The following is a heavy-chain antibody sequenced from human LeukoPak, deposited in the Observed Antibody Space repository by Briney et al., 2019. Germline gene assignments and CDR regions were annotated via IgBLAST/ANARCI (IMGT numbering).Heavy chain of an antibody. V-gene: IGHV3-74*03. CDR2: INPDGSSR. J-gene: IGHJ4*02. CDR1: GFTFGTYW. D-gene: IGHD3-9*01. Sequence: GGALRLSCGASGFTFGTYWMHWIRQAPGKGLVWVSRINPDGSSRMYADSVKGRVPISRDNAKNTLYLQMNSLSAEDTAVYYCAREHHDILSRVGFDYWGQGPLVSVSS. CDR3: AREHHDILSRVGFDY.